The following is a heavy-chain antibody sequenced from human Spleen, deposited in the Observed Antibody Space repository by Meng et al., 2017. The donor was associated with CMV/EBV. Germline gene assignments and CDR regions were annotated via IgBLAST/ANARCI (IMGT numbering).Heavy chain of an antibody. CDR3: ARDESITGTTLALGY. J-gene: IGHJ4*02. V-gene: IGHV4-34*01. Sequence: GSLRLSCAVYGGSFSDYHWSWIRQTPGKGLEWIGEINHSGSTNYNPSLKSRVTISVDTSKNQFSLNLSSLTAADTAIYYCARDESITGTTLALGYWGQGTLVTVSS. CDR1: GGSFSDYH. D-gene: IGHD1-7*01. CDR2: INHSGST.